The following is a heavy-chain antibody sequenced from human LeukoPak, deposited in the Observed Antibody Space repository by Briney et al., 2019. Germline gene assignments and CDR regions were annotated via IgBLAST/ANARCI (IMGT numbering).Heavy chain of an antibody. CDR1: GFTVSSNY. Sequence: GGSLRLSCAASGFTVSSNYMSWVRQAPGKGLEWVSVIYSGGSTYYADSVKGRFTISRDNAKNSLYLQMNSLRAEDTAVYYCARDLYDYVWGSYRPDFDYWGQGTLVTVSS. J-gene: IGHJ4*02. V-gene: IGHV3-53*01. D-gene: IGHD3-16*02. CDR2: IYSGGST. CDR3: ARDLYDYVWGSYRPDFDY.